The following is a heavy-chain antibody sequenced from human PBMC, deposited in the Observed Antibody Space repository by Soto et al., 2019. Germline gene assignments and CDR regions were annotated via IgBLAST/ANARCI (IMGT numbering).Heavy chain of an antibody. D-gene: IGHD2-15*01. CDR2: ISGSGGST. Sequence: GGSLRLSCAASGFTFSSYAMSWVRQAPGKGLEWVSAISGSGGSTYYADSVKGRFTISRDNSKNTLYLQMNSLRAEGTAVYYCAKGRGVVVVVAATSDYWGQGTLVTVSS. J-gene: IGHJ4*02. CDR3: AKGRGVVVVVAATSDY. V-gene: IGHV3-23*01. CDR1: GFTFSSYA.